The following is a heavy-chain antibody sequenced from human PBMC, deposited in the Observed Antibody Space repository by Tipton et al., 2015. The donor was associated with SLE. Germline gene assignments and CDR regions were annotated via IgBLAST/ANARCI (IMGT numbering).Heavy chain of an antibody. CDR2: SHQSGTT. V-gene: IGHV4-38-2*01. D-gene: IGHD3-3*02. Sequence: TLSLTCSVSNYSLTNDYYWGWVRQPPGKGLEWIGSSHQSGTTFYTPSLKSRVTLLLDMSNNEFSLKLFSVTAADTAVYYCARSLSLSLFGVTIPGAMDVWGKGTTVIVSS. CDR1: NYSLTNDYY. J-gene: IGHJ6*03. CDR3: ARSLSLSLFGVTIPGAMDV.